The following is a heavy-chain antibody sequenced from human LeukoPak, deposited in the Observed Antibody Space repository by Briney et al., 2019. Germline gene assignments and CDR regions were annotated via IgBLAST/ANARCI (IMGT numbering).Heavy chain of an antibody. D-gene: IGHD3-22*01. Sequence: ASVKVSCKASGYTFTGYYIHWVRQAPGQGLEWMGRINPNSGGTNYAQKFQGRVTMTRDTSISTAYMELSRLRSDDTAVYYCARGENFYDSSAYYQGDACDIWGQGTMVTVSS. J-gene: IGHJ3*02. CDR2: INPNSGGT. V-gene: IGHV1-2*06. CDR1: GYTFTGYY. CDR3: ARGENFYDSSAYYQGDACDI.